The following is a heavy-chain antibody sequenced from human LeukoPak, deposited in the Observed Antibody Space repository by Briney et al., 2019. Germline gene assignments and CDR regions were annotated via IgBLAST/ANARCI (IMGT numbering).Heavy chain of an antibody. J-gene: IGHJ5*02. CDR3: ARGEVAPNWFDP. Sequence: PSETLSLTCTVSGGSISRYYWSWIRQPPGKGLEWIGYIYYSGSTNYNPSLKSRVTISVDTSENQFSLRLYSVTPADTAVYYCARGEVAPNWFDPWGQGILVTVSS. CDR1: GGSISRYY. CDR2: IYYSGST. D-gene: IGHD5-12*01. V-gene: IGHV4-59*01.